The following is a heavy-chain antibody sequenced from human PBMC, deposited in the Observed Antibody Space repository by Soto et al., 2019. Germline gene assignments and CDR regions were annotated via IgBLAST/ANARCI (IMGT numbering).Heavy chain of an antibody. Sequence: GGSLRLSCAASGFTFSSYAMHWVRQAPGKGLEWVAVIPYDGSNKYYADSVKGRFTISRDNSKNTLYLQMNSLRAEDTAVYYCARDRDVLRYFDWLLPNYYYGMDVWGQGTTVTVSS. J-gene: IGHJ6*02. CDR1: GFTFSSYA. D-gene: IGHD3-9*01. CDR3: ARDRDVLRYFDWLLPNYYYGMDV. V-gene: IGHV3-30-3*01. CDR2: IPYDGSNK.